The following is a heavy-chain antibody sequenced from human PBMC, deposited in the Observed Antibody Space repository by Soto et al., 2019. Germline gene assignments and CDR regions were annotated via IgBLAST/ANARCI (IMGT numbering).Heavy chain of an antibody. CDR3: ARGRTVRGVKGDWFDP. D-gene: IGHD3-10*01. Sequence: QVQLVQSGAEVKKPGASVKVSCKASGYTFTSYDINWVRQATGQGLEWMGWMNPNSGNTGYAQKFQGRVTMTRNTSLSTAYMELSSLRSEDTAVYYCARGRTVRGVKGDWFDPWGQGTLVTVSS. CDR2: MNPNSGNT. J-gene: IGHJ5*02. V-gene: IGHV1-8*01. CDR1: GYTFTSYD.